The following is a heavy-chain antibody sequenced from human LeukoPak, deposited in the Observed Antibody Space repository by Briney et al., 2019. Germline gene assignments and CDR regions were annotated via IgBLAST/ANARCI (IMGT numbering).Heavy chain of an antibody. J-gene: IGHJ3*02. CDR1: GYTFTGYY. V-gene: IGHV1-2*02. D-gene: IGHD6-13*01. CDR2: INPNSGGT. CDR3: ARGIAAAGHDAFDI. Sequence: ASVKVSCKASGYTFTGYYMHWVRQAPGQGLEWMGWINPNSGGTNYAQKFQGRVTMTRDTSISTAYMELSRLRSDDTAVYYCARGIAAAGHDAFDIWGQGTMVTVSS.